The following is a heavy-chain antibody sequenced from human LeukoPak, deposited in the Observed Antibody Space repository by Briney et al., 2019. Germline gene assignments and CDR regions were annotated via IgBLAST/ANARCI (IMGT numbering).Heavy chain of an antibody. CDR2: TYYRSKWYN. D-gene: IGHD2-15*01. CDR3: ATVRGYCSGGSCYYYYGMDV. V-gene: IGHV6-1*01. CDR1: GDSFSSNSAA. Sequence: SQTLSLTCAISGDSFSSNSAAWNWIRQSPSRGLEWLGRTYYRSKWYNDYAVSVKSRITINPDTSKNQFSLQLNSVTPEDTAVYYCATVRGYCSGGSCYYYYGMDVWGQGTTVTVSS. J-gene: IGHJ6*02.